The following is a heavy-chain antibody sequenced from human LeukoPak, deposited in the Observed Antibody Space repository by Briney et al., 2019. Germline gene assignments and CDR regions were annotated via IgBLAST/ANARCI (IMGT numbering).Heavy chain of an antibody. CDR1: GFTFSSYS. Sequence: GGSLRLSCAASGFTFSSYSMNWVRQAPGKGLEWVAVISYDGSNEHYADSVKGRFTISRDNSKSTLFLQMNSVRAEDTAVYYCAKAIWVAATSSWFCLDYWGQGTLVTVSS. CDR3: AKAIWVAATSSWFCLDY. J-gene: IGHJ4*02. CDR2: ISYDGSNE. D-gene: IGHD3-10*01. V-gene: IGHV3-30*18.